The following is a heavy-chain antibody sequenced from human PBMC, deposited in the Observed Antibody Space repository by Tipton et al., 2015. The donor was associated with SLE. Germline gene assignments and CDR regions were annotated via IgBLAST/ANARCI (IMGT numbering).Heavy chain of an antibody. D-gene: IGHD3-3*01. CDR3: ARGGGGTIFGVVHTPYYMDV. Sequence: QLVQSGAEVKKPGESVKISCKGSGYSFISYWIGWVRQMPGKGLEWMGRIDPSDSYTNYSPSFQGQVTISADKSISTAYLQWSSLKASDTAMYYCARGGGGTIFGVVHTPYYMDVWGKGTTVTVSS. CDR1: GYSFISYW. J-gene: IGHJ6*03. CDR2: IDPSDSYT. V-gene: IGHV5-10-1*04.